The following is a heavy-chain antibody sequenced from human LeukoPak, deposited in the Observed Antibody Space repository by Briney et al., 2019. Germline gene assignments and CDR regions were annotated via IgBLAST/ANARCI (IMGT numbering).Heavy chain of an antibody. V-gene: IGHV3-53*01. CDR2: IYSGGST. CDR3: ARLGQQLIYFQH. CDR1: GFTVSSNY. D-gene: IGHD6-13*01. Sequence: GGSLRLSCAASGFTVSSNYMSWVRQAPGKGLEWVSIIYSGGSTYYADSVRGRFTISRDNSKNTLYLQMNSLRAEDTAVYYCARLGQQLIYFQHWGQGTLVTVSS. J-gene: IGHJ1*01.